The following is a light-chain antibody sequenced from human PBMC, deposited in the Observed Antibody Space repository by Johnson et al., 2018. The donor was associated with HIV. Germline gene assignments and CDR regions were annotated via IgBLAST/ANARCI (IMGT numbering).Light chain of an antibody. V-gene: IGLV1-51*02. J-gene: IGLJ1*01. CDR2: EDN. Sequence: QSVLTQPPSVSAAPGQKVTISCSGSSSNIESYFVSWYQQLPGAAPTLLIYEDNKRPSWIPDRFSGSKSGASATLGITGLQTGDEADYYCGVWDASLSPHYVFGSGTTITVL. CDR1: SSNIESYF. CDR3: GVWDASLSPHYV.